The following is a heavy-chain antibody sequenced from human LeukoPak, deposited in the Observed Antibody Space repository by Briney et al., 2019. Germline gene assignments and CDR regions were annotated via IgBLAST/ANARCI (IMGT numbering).Heavy chain of an antibody. CDR3: TRNSGWYGIS. CDR1: GFTVSGNY. J-gene: IGHJ4*02. Sequence: GGSLRLSCAVSGFTVSGNYMSWIRQAPGKGLEWVSSIGYGGADSHYADSVKGRFTISRDNSKNTLYLQLSSLRADDTAVYYCTRNSGWYGISWGQGTLVTVSS. CDR2: IGYGGADS. D-gene: IGHD6-19*01. V-gene: IGHV3-53*01.